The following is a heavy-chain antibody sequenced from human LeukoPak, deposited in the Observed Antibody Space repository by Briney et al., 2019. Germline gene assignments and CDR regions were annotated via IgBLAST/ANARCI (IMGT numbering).Heavy chain of an antibody. D-gene: IGHD2-15*01. CDR3: AKATHARGGPWFDP. CDR2: FDPEDGDT. V-gene: IGHV1-24*01. J-gene: IGHJ5*02. CDR1: GYTLTELS. Sequence: ASVKVSCKVSGYTLTELSMHWVRQAPGKGLEWMGGFDPEDGDTIYAQKFQGRVTMTEDTSTDTAYMELSSLRSEDTAVYYCAKATHARGGPWFDPWGQGTLVTVSS.